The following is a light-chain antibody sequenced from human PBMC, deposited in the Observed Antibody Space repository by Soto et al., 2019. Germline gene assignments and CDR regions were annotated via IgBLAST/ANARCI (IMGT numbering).Light chain of an antibody. CDR1: QSISTY. J-gene: IGKJ1*01. V-gene: IGKV1-17*01. Sequence: DIQMTQSPSSLSASVGDRVTITCRASQSISTYLIWYQQKPGKAPKRLIYAASSLQSGVPSRFSGSGSGTEFTLTISSLQPDDFATYYCQHYNSYSEAFGQGTKVDIK. CDR3: QHYNSYSEA. CDR2: AAS.